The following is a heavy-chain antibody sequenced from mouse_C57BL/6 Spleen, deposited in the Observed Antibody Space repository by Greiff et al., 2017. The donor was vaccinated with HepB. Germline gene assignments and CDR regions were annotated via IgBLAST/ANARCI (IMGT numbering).Heavy chain of an antibody. CDR3: ARGLLPYYFDY. CDR2: IDPNSGGN. V-gene: IGHV1-72*01. D-gene: IGHD2-3*01. J-gene: IGHJ2*01. Sequence: QVQLQQPGAELVKPGASVKLSCKASGYTFTSYWMHWVKQRPGRGLEGIGRIDPNSGGNKYNEKFKSKATLTVDKPASTAYMQLSSLTSEDSAVYYCARGLLPYYFDYWGQGTTLTVSS. CDR1: GYTFTSYW.